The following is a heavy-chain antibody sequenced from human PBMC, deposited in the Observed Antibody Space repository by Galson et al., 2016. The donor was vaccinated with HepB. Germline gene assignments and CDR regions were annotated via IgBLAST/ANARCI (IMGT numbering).Heavy chain of an antibody. CDR2: IFYFDNT. CDR3: ASDSTYGNF. CDR1: GASVSNTGYY. V-gene: IGHV4-61*08. D-gene: IGHD3-10*01. J-gene: IGHJ4*02. Sequence: SETLSLTCTVSGASVSNTGYYWSWIRQPPGKGLEWIGYIFYFDNTNYNPSLKSRVTISVDTSKNQFSLKLNSVTAADTAVYYCASDSTYGNFWGQGTLATVSS.